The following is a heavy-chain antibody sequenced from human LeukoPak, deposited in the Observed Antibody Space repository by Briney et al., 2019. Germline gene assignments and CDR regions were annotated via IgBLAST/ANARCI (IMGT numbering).Heavy chain of an antibody. Sequence: GGSLRLSCAASGFTFSSYAMHWVRQAPGKGLENVSAISSNGGSTYYENSVKGRFTISRDNSKNTLYLQMGSLRAEDMAVYYCARESTTVTTRKSYYFDYWGQGTLVTVSS. CDR1: GFTFSSYA. J-gene: IGHJ4*02. CDR2: ISSNGGST. D-gene: IGHD4-17*01. CDR3: ARESTTVTTRKSYYFDY. V-gene: IGHV3-64*01.